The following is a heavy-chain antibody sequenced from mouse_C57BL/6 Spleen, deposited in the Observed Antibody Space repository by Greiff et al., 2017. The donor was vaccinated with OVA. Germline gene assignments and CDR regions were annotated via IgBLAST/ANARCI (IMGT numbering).Heavy chain of an antibody. Sequence: EVKLMESGPGMVKPSQSLSLTCTVTGYSITSGYDWHWIRHFPGNKLEWMGYISYSGSTNYNPSLKSRISITHDTSMNHFFLKLNTVTTEDTATHYCASGDFDKFAYWGQGTLVTVSA. J-gene: IGHJ3*01. V-gene: IGHV3-1*01. CDR3: ASGDFDKFAY. CDR2: ISYSGST. CDR1: GYSITSGYD.